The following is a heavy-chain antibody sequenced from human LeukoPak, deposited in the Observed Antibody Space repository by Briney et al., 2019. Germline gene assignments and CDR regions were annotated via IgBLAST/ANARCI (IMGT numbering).Heavy chain of an antibody. CDR2: IYYSGST. Sequence: SETLSLTCTVSGGSISSSSYYWGWIRQPPGKGLEWIGSIYYSGSTYYNPSLKSRVTISVDTSKNQFSLKLSSVTAADTAVYYCARARKQWLAYDYWGQGTLVTVSS. CDR1: GGSISSSSYY. D-gene: IGHD6-19*01. V-gene: IGHV4-39*07. J-gene: IGHJ4*02. CDR3: ARARKQWLAYDY.